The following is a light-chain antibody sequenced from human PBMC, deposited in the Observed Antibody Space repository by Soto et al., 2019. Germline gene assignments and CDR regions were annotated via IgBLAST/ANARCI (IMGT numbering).Light chain of an antibody. J-gene: IGKJ2*01. CDR2: GAS. CDR3: QQYDSSLYT. Sequence: EIVLTQSPGTLSLSPGERATLSCRASQGVSSTYLAWYQQKPGQAPRLLIYGASSRATGIPDRFSGSGSGPDFTLTISSLEPEAFAEDFFQQYDSSLYTFGQGTKLE. V-gene: IGKV3-20*01. CDR1: QGVSSTY.